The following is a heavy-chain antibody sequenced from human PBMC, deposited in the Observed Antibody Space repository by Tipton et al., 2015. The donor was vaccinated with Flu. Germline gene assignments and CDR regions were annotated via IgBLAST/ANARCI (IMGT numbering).Heavy chain of an antibody. J-gene: IGHJ4*02. CDR2: IKQDGSEK. Sequence: QLVQSGGGLVQPGGSLRLSCAASGFTLSSYWMSWVRQAPGKGLEWVANIKQDGSEKYYVDSVKGRFTISRDNAKNSLYLQMNSLRVEDTAVYYCVRAIAAAGSRWGQGTLVTVS. D-gene: IGHD6-13*01. CDR3: VRAIAAAGSR. V-gene: IGHV3-7*01. CDR1: GFTLSSYW.